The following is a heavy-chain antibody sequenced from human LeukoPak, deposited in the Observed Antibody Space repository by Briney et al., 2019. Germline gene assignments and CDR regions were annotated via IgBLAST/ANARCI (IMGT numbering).Heavy chain of an antibody. J-gene: IGHJ4*02. CDR3: AKAGVLRDFDY. Sequence: ASVKVSCKASGYTFTSYVISWVRQAPGQGLEWMGWISAYNGNTNYAQKLQGRVTTTTDTSTSTAYMELRSLRSDDTAVYYCAKAGVLRDFDYWGQGTLVTVSS. D-gene: IGHD3-3*01. CDR1: GYTFTSYV. CDR2: ISAYNGNT. V-gene: IGHV1-18*01.